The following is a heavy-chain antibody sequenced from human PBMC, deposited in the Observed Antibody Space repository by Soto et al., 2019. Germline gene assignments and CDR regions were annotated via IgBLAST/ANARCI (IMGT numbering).Heavy chain of an antibody. Sequence: QVRLVESGGGVVQPGRSLRLSCAASGFTFSNYAMHWVRQAPGKGLEWVAVMSFDETKKYHAASVEGRFTISRANSQYTLDLEMNSLRAEDTALYYCARSHAPYYYDTTGFFFGLDVWGQGTTFVVSS. D-gene: IGHD3-22*01. CDR3: ARSHAPYYYDTTGFFFGLDV. CDR2: MSFDETKK. J-gene: IGHJ6*02. CDR1: GFTFSNYA. V-gene: IGHV3-30-3*01.